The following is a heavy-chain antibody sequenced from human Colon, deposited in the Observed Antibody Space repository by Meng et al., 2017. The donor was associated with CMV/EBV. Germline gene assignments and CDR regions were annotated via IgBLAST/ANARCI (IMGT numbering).Heavy chain of an antibody. J-gene: IGHJ5*02. CDR3: ARRASSGTLPGRFDT. V-gene: IGHV3-30*01. CDR1: GVSFNTYA. CDR2: ISYHGINK. D-gene: IGHD1-26*01. Sequence: QVELVESGXGVVQPXRSLRLXXXASGVSFNTYAMNWVRQAPGKGLEWLTIISYHGINKFYADSVKGRFTVSRDNSKNTLYLQMDNLTTDDTAVYYCARRASSGTLPGRFDTWGPGTLVTVSS.